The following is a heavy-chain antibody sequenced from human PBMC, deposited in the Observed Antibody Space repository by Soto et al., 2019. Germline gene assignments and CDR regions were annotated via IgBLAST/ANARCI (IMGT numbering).Heavy chain of an antibody. V-gene: IGHV1-2*04. Sequence: ASVKVSCKASGYTFTGYYMHWVRQAPGQGLEWMGWINPNSGGTNYAQKFQGWVTMTRDTSISTAYMELSRLRSDDTAVYYCARDKGMTGTTVLYYFDYWGQGTLVTVSS. J-gene: IGHJ4*02. CDR2: INPNSGGT. CDR1: GYTFTGYY. CDR3: ARDKGMTGTTVLYYFDY. D-gene: IGHD1-7*01.